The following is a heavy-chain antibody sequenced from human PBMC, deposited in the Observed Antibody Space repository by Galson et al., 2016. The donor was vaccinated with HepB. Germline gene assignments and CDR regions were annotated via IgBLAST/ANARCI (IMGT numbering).Heavy chain of an antibody. CDR1: GTFSRYP. J-gene: IGHJ4*02. CDR2: IIPMFGTA. V-gene: IGHV1-69*01. D-gene: IGHD1-20*01. CDR3: ARGGFDNWDEADPFDY. Sequence: GTFSRYPISWVRQAPGQGLEWMGGIIPMFGTAKYAQKFQGRVTITADESTSTGYMDLTSLRSEDTAVYYCARGGFDNWDEADPFDYWGQGTLVTVSS.